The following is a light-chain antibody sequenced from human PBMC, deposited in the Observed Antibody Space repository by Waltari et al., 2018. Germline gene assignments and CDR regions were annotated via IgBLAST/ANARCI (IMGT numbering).Light chain of an antibody. V-gene: IGKV1-39*01. CDR2: AVF. J-gene: IGKJ1*01. CDR3: QQTYKTPQT. Sequence: DIQLTQSPSSLPASVGDRVTITCRASETITKYLNWYHQQPGKAPKLLIYAVFSLHSGVSTRFSGGGSGTDFTLTIKSLQPEDFGTFYCQQTYKTPQTFGQGTKVEV. CDR1: ETITKY.